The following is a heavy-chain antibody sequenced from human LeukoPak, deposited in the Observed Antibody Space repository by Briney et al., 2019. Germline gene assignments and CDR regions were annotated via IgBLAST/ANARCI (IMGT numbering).Heavy chain of an antibody. Sequence: SETLSLTCTVSGGSISSSSYYWGWIRQPPGKGLEWIGSIYYSGSTYYNPSLKSRVTISVDTSKNQFSLKVRSVTAADTAVYYCARDQFDYWGQGTLVTVSS. V-gene: IGHV4-39*07. CDR2: IYYSGST. CDR3: ARDQFDY. J-gene: IGHJ4*02. CDR1: GGSISSSSYY.